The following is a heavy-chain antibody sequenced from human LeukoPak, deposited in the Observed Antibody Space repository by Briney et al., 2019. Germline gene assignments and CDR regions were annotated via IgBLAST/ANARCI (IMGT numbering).Heavy chain of an antibody. CDR3: ARLPLTGYSRGYYYGMDV. CDR2: IIPIFGTA. J-gene: IGHJ6*02. CDR1: GGTFSRYA. D-gene: IGHD3-9*01. V-gene: IGHV1-69*13. Sequence: SVKVSCKASGGTFSRYAISWVRQAPGQGLEWMGGIIPIFGTANHAQKFQGRVTITADESTSTAYMELCSLRSEDTAVYYCARLPLTGYSRGYYYGMDVWGQGTTVTVSS.